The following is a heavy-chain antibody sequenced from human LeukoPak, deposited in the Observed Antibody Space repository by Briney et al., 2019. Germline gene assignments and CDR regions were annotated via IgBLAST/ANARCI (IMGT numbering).Heavy chain of an antibody. J-gene: IGHJ4*02. D-gene: IGHD3-9*01. Sequence: GASVKVSCKASGGTFISYAISWVRQAPGQGLEWMGGIIPIFGTANYAQKFQGRVTITADESTSTAYMELSSLRSEDTAVYYCARGGRDYDILTGYSQPLDYWGQGTLVTVSS. CDR3: ARGGRDYDILTGYSQPLDY. CDR1: GGTFISYA. CDR2: IIPIFGTA. V-gene: IGHV1-69*13.